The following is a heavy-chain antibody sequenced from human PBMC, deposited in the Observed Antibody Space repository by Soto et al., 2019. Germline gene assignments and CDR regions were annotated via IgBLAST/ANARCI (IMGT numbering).Heavy chain of an antibody. D-gene: IGHD3-16*01. J-gene: IGHJ3*02. CDR3: AKTQWGNVFDI. V-gene: IGHV3-23*01. Sequence: EVQLLESGGGLVQPGGSLRLSCAASGFAFNSYDMTWVRQAPGKGLEWVSAISKSGATPYYADSVRGRFTISRDNSKNTLHLQMSSLRAEDTALYFCAKTQWGNVFDIWGQGTMLTVSS. CDR1: GFAFNSYD. CDR2: ISKSGATP.